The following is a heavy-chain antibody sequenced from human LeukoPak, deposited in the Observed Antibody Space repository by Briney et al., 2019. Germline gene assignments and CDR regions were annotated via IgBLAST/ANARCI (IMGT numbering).Heavy chain of an antibody. V-gene: IGHV1-18*01. CDR1: GYTFTSYG. CDR2: ISAYNGNT. D-gene: IGHD2-2*02. CDR3: ARAVVPAAIRSYYYYGMDV. Sequence: ASVTVSCKASGYTFTSYGISWVRQAPGQGLEWMGWISAYNGNTNYAQKLQGRVTMTTDTSTSTAYMELRSLRSDDTAVYYCARAVVPAAIRSYYYYGMDVWGQGTTVTVSS. J-gene: IGHJ6*02.